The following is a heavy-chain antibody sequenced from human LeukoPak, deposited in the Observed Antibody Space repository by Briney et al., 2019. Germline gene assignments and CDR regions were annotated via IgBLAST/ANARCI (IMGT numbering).Heavy chain of an antibody. J-gene: IGHJ4*02. CDR3: ARDRRGYYDSSGYAYFDY. D-gene: IGHD3-22*01. CDR2: IYSGGIT. CDR1: GFTFSSNY. V-gene: IGHV3-53*01. Sequence: PGGSLRLSCAASGFTFSSNYMSWVRQAPGKGLEWVSVIYSGGITYYADSVKGRFTISRDNSKNTLYLQMNSLRAEDTAVYYCARDRRGYYDSSGYAYFDYWGQGTLVTVSS.